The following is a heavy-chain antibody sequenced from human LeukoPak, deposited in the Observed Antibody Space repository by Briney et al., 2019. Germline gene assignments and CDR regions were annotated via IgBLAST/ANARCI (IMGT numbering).Heavy chain of an antibody. CDR1: GFTFSSYA. D-gene: IGHD6-13*01. Sequence: GGSLRLSCAASGFTFSSYAMHWVRQAPGKGLEWVAVIWYDGSNKYYADSVKGRFTISRDNSKNTLYLQMNSLRAEDTAVYYCARDRRGIAAAADDYWGQGTLVTVSS. V-gene: IGHV3-33*08. CDR3: ARDRRGIAAAADDY. J-gene: IGHJ4*02. CDR2: IWYDGSNK.